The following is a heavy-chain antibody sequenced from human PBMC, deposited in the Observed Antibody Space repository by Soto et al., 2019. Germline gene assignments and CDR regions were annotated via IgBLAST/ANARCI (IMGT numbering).Heavy chain of an antibody. CDR1: GFTFSNYA. J-gene: IGHJ4*02. Sequence: GGSLRLSCAASGFTFSNYAMSWVRQAPGRGLEWVSALGGSDGSTFYGDSVKGRLTISRDNSKNALYLQINSLRAEDTAVYYCAKDRNSGNNHHFDSCGQGPLVTVYS. CDR3: AKDRNSGNNHHFDS. V-gene: IGHV3-23*01. D-gene: IGHD1-26*01. CDR2: LGGSDGST.